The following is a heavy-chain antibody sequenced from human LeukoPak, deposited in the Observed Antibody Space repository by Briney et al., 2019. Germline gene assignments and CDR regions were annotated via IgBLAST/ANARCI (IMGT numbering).Heavy chain of an antibody. CDR3: AGCSGGSCYSRGKYGVDV. J-gene: IGHJ6*02. CDR2: ISTSGNFT. Sequence: GGSLRLSCAASGFTFSSYAMNWVRQAPGKGLECVSFISTSGNFTYYAASVKGRFTVSRDNSKNTLYLQMNSLRADNTAVYYCAGCSGGSCYSRGKYGVDVWGQGTTVIVSS. CDR1: GFTFSSYA. D-gene: IGHD2-15*01. V-gene: IGHV3-23*01.